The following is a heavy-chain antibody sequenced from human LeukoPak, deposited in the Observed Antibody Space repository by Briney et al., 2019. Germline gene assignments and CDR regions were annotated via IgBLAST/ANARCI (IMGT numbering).Heavy chain of an antibody. CDR2: ISGNGYST. CDR1: GFTFDRYS. D-gene: IGHD3-10*01. V-gene: IGHV3-23*01. J-gene: IGHJ4*02. Sequence: GGSLRLSCAASGFTFDRYSMNWVRQAPGRGLEWVSTISGNGYSTYYADSVKGRFTISRDNSNNTLYLQMNALRADDAALYYCARDLLWFGESSVGWGQGSLVTVSS. CDR3: ARDLLWFGESSVG.